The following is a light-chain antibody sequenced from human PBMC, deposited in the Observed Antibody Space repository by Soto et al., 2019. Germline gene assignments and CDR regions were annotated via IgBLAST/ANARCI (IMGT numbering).Light chain of an antibody. CDR2: EGN. CDR1: SSDVGSYDL. J-gene: IGLJ1*01. V-gene: IGLV2-23*01. CDR3: CSFADNYTYV. Sequence: QSGLTQTASVSGSPGQSITISCTGTSSDVGSYDLVSWYQQHPGKAPQLIICEGNKRPSGVSNRFSGSKSGNTASLTISGLQAEDEPAHYCCSFADNYTYVSGPGSKSAVL.